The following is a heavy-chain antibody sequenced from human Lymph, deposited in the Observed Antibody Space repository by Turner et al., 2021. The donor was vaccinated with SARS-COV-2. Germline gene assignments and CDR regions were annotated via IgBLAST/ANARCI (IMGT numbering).Heavy chain of an antibody. Sequence: QVQLVESGGGVVQPGRSLRLSCAASGFTFRSYAMHWVRQAPGKGLEWVTVISNDGSNKYYADPVKGRFTISRDNSKNTLYLQMNSLRAEDTAVYYCAKVRSIFGVVIGGMDVCGQGTTVTVSS. V-gene: IGHV3-30*18. CDR1: GFTFRSYA. CDR2: ISNDGSNK. J-gene: IGHJ6*02. D-gene: IGHD3-3*01. CDR3: AKVRSIFGVVIGGMDV.